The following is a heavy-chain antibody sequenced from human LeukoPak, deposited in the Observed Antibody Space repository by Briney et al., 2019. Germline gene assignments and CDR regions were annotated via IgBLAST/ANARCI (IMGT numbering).Heavy chain of an antibody. V-gene: IGHV4-61*05. D-gene: IGHD5-12*01. CDR1: GGSISSSSYY. CDR2: IYYSGST. J-gene: IGHJ4*02. CDR3: VTHPLGYQFLYDY. Sequence: PSETLSLTCTVSGGSISSSSYYWGWIRQPPGKGLEYIGYIYYSGSTNYNPSLKSRVTISVDTSKNQFSLKLSSVTAADTAVYYCVTHPLGYQFLYDYWGQGTLVTVSS.